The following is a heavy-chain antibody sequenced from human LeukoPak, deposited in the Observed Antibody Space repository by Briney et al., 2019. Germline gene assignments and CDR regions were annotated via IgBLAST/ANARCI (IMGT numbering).Heavy chain of an antibody. Sequence: GAAVKVSCKASGYPFDNFGLTWVRQAPGQGLEWMGWISAYNGNTHYAQKFRGRLTLTTETSTSTAYLELRSLKSDDTAVYYCARDRVVGDLTGVSLYWGQGTLVTVSS. CDR2: ISAYNGNT. D-gene: IGHD4-17*01. J-gene: IGHJ4*01. V-gene: IGHV1-18*01. CDR3: ARDRVVGDLTGVSLY. CDR1: GYPFDNFG.